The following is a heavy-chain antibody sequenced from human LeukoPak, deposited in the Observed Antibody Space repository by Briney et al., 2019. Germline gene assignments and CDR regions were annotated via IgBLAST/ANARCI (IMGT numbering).Heavy chain of an antibody. Sequence: SETLSLTCTVSGGSISSGSYYWSWIRQPAGKGLEWIWRIYTSGSTNYNPSLKSRVTISVDTSKNQFSLKLSSVTAADTAVYYCARGPGGSSSSDFDYWGQGTLVTVSS. CDR1: GGSISSGSYY. CDR3: ARGPGGSSSSDFDY. D-gene: IGHD6-6*01. CDR2: IYTSGST. J-gene: IGHJ4*02. V-gene: IGHV4-61*02.